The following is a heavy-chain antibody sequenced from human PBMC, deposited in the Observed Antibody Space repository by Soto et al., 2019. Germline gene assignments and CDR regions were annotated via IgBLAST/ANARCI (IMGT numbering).Heavy chain of an antibody. Sequence: SETLSLTCAVSGGSISSGGYSWSWIRQPPGKGLECIGYIYHSGSTYYNPSLKSRVTISVDRSKNQFSLKLSSVTAADTAVYYCASRPSGSGFDPWGQGTLVTVSS. D-gene: IGHD1-26*01. CDR3: ASRPSGSGFDP. V-gene: IGHV4-30-2*01. J-gene: IGHJ5*02. CDR2: IYHSGST. CDR1: GGSISSGGYS.